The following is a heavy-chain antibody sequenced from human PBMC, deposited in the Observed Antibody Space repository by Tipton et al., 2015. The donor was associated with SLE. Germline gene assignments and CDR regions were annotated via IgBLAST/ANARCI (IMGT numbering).Heavy chain of an antibody. J-gene: IGHJ4*02. V-gene: IGHV1-69*05. CDR3: ARDTSDWPLGY. D-gene: IGHD6-19*01. Sequence: QSGAEVKKPGSSVKVSCKASGGTFSTSGINWVRQAPGQGLEWMGGIIPILGTPHYAQKFQGRVTITTDESTSTAYMKLSSLRSEDTAVYYCARDTSDWPLGYWGQGTLVTVSS. CDR1: GGTFSTSG. CDR2: IIPILGTP.